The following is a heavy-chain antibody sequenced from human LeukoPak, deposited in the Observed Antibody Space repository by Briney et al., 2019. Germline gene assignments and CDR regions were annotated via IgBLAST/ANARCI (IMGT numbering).Heavy chain of an antibody. CDR3: ALAYEPLYFDH. Sequence: SETLSLTCTVSGGSISSYYWSWIRQPPGKGLEWIGYIYYSGSTNYNPSLKSRVTISVDTSKNQFSLKLSSVTAADTAMYYCALAYEPLYFDHWGQGTLVTVSS. J-gene: IGHJ4*02. D-gene: IGHD3-22*01. CDR2: IYYSGST. CDR1: GGSISSYY. V-gene: IGHV4-59*01.